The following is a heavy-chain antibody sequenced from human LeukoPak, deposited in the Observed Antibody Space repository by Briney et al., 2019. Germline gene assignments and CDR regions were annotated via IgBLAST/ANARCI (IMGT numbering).Heavy chain of an antibody. CDR2: ISYDGTNK. J-gene: IGHJ4*02. CDR3: ARVELYASGWYGSIDY. V-gene: IGHV3-30*03. Sequence: GRSLRLSCAASGFTFSSYGMHWVRQAPGKGLDWVTVISYDGTNKYYADSVRGRFTISRDNSKNTLYLQMDSLRTEDTAVYDCARVELYASGWYGSIDYWGQGTLVAVSS. D-gene: IGHD6-19*01. CDR1: GFTFSSYG.